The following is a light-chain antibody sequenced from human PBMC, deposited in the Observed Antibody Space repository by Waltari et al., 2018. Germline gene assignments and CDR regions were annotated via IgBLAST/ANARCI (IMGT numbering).Light chain of an antibody. CDR3: SSYTTSSAPGV. CDR2: EVS. Sequence: QSALTQPASVSGSPGQSITPSCSGTDSDVGAYDFVSWYQQHPGKAPHLIIYEVSNRPSGISNRFSASKSGNTASLTISGLQAEDEADYYCSSYTTSSAPGVFGTGTRVTVL. CDR1: DSDVGAYDF. J-gene: IGLJ1*01. V-gene: IGLV2-14*01.